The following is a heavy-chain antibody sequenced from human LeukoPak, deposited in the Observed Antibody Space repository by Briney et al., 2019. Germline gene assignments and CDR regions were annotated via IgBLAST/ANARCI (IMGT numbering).Heavy chain of an antibody. D-gene: IGHD6-13*01. CDR1: GYTFTSYD. V-gene: IGHV1-8*01. J-gene: IGHJ5*02. Sequence: GASVKVSCKASGYTFTSYDINSVRQATGQGLEWMGWMNPNSGNTGYAQKFQGRVTMTRNTSISTAYMELSSLRSEDTAVYYCARGGTVRYSSSTPQFDPWGQGTLVTVSS. CDR3: ARGGTVRYSSSTPQFDP. CDR2: MNPNSGNT.